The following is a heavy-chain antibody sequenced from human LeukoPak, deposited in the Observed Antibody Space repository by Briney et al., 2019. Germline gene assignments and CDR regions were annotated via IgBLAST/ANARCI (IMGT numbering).Heavy chain of an antibody. CDR1: GFTVSSNY. CDR3: AREGHYDSSGYFDY. V-gene: IGHV3-53*01. Sequence: GGSLRLSCAASGFTVSSNYMSWVRQAPGKGLEWVSVIYSGGSTYYADSVKGRFTISRDNSKNTLYLQMNSLRAEDTAVSYCAREGHYDSSGYFDYWGQGTLVTVSS. CDR2: IYSGGST. J-gene: IGHJ4*02. D-gene: IGHD3-22*01.